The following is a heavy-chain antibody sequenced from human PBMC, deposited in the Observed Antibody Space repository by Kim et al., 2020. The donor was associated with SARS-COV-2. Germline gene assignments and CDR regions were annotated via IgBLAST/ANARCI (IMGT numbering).Heavy chain of an antibody. D-gene: IGHD6-19*01. CDR2: ISSSSSYI. Sequence: GGSLRLSCAASGFTFSSYSMNWVRQAPGKGLEWVSSISSSSSYIYYADSVKGRFTISRDNAKNSLYLQMNSLRAEDTAVYYSAREDIAVAGTPDAFDIWGQGTMVTVSS. J-gene: IGHJ3*02. CDR1: GFTFSSYS. CDR3: AREDIAVAGTPDAFDI. V-gene: IGHV3-21*01.